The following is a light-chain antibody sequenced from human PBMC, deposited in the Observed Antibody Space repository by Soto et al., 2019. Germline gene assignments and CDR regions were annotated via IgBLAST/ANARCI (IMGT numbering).Light chain of an antibody. V-gene: IGLV2-11*01. CDR1: SSDVGGYNY. CDR3: CSYAGNYVV. CDR2: DVT. J-gene: IGLJ3*02. Sequence: QSALTQPRSVSGSPGQSVTISCTGTSSDVGGYNYVSWYQQHPGKAPKLMIYDVTERPSGVPYRFSGSKSGNTASLTISGLQAEDEADYYCCSYAGNYVVFGGGTKLTVL.